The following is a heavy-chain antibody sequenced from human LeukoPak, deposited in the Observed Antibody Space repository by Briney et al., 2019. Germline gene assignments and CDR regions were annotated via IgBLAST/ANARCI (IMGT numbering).Heavy chain of an antibody. J-gene: IGHJ3*02. CDR2: ISYDGSNK. D-gene: IGHD3-22*01. Sequence: GRSLRLSCAASGFTFSTYAMHWVRQAPGKGLEWVTIISYDGSNKYYADSVKGRFTITRDNSKNTLYLQMDSLRAEDTAVYYCARGDSTLKIVYAFDIRGKGTMVTVSS. CDR3: ARGDSTLKIVYAFDI. CDR1: GFTFSTYA. V-gene: IGHV3-30*01.